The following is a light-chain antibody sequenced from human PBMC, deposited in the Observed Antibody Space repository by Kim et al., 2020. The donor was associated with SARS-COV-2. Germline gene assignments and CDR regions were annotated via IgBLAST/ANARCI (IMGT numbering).Light chain of an antibody. J-gene: IGKJ4*01. V-gene: IGKV3-20*01. CDR2: GAS. CDR1: QSVSSNY. Sequence: PGESATRSCRASQSVSSNYLAWYQQKLGQAPRLLIYGASSRATGIPDRFSGSGSGTEFTLTISRLEPEDFAVYYCQQYGSAPPLTFGGGTKVDIK. CDR3: QQYGSAPPLT.